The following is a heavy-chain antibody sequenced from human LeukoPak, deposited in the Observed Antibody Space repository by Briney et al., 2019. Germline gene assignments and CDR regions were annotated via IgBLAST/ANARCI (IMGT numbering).Heavy chain of an antibody. D-gene: IGHD3-9*01. CDR1: GFSFSNYN. V-gene: IGHV3-21*01. CDR2: ITMSSSFI. Sequence: GGSLRLSCAASGFSFSNYNMNWVRQAPGKGLEWVSSITMSSSFIYYADSVKGRFTISRDSAKNSVFLQMNSLRAEDTAVYYCARVFRDYYFDYWGQGALVTVSS. CDR3: ARVFRDYYFDY. J-gene: IGHJ4*02.